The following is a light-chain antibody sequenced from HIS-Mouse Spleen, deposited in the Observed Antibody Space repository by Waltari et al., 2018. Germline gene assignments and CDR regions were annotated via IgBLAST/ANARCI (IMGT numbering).Light chain of an antibody. CDR3: DSTDSSGNHRV. CDR1: ALPKKY. V-gene: IGLV3-10*03. Sequence: SYELTQPPSVSVSPGQTARITCSGDALPKKYAYWYQQKSGQAPVLVIYEDSKRPSGITEGFSGSSSGTMATLTISGAQVEDEDDYYCDSTDSSGNHRVFGGGTKLTVL. CDR2: EDS. J-gene: IGLJ2*01.